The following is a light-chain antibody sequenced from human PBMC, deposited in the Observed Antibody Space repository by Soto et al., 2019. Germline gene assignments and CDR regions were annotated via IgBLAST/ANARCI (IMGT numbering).Light chain of an antibody. J-gene: IGKJ1*01. CDR1: QSLVSSNGNTF. V-gene: IGKV2-30*01. CDR2: KVS. CDR3: MQSTHWPWT. Sequence: DVVMTQSPLSLPVNLGQPASISCRSSQSLVSSNGNTFLIWFQQRPGQSPRRLIYKVSTRDSAVPDRVTGSGSGTDFTLEISRVEAEDVGVYYCMQSTHWPWTFGQGTKLEIK.